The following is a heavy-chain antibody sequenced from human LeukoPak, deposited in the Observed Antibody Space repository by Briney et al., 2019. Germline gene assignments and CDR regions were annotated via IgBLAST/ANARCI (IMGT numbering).Heavy chain of an antibody. CDR1: GHTFTGYY. CDR2: INPKSGGT. J-gene: IGHJ4*02. V-gene: IGHV1-2*02. D-gene: IGHD3-9*01. Sequence: ASVKVSCKASGHTFTGYYMHWVRQAPGQGLEWMGWINPKSGGTKYAQKFQGRVTMTRDTSISTAYMELTSDDTALYYCTRARTPGGRYFDFDYWGQGTLVTVSS. CDR3: TRARTPGGRYFDFDY.